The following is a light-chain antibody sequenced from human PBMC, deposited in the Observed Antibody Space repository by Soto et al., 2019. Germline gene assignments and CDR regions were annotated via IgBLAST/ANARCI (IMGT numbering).Light chain of an antibody. CDR3: SSYTASATPIL. CDR1: SSDIGSYNY. J-gene: IGLJ3*02. Sequence: QSVLTQPASVSGSPGQSITISCTGTSSDIGSYNYVCWYQHHPGKAPKLMIYDVSNRPSGVSNRFSGSKSANTASLTISGLQAEDEADYYCSSYTASATPILFGGGTKLTVL. V-gene: IGLV2-14*03. CDR2: DVS.